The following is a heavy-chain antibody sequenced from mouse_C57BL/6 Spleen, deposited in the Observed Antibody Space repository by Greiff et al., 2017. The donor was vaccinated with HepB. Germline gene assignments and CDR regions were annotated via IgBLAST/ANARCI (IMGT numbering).Heavy chain of an antibody. D-gene: IGHD1-1*01. CDR1: GYAFTNYL. CDR3: ARSHYYGSSPWFAY. V-gene: IGHV1-54*01. CDR2: INPGSGGT. Sequence: QVQLQQSGAELVRPGTSVKVSCKASGYAFTNYLIEWVKQRPGQGLGWIGVINPGSGGTNYNEKFKGKATLTADKSSSTAYMQLSSLTSEDSAVYFCARSHYYGSSPWFAYWGQGTLVTVSA. J-gene: IGHJ3*01.